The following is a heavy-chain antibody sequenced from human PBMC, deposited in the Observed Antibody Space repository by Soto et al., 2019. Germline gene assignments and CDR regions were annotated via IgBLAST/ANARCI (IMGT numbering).Heavy chain of an antibody. CDR3: ARGFSPYCSSTSCYPSYYYYGMDV. V-gene: IGHV1-69*13. CDR1: GGTFSSYA. D-gene: IGHD2-2*01. CDR2: IIPIFGTA. J-gene: IGHJ6*02. Sequence: SVKVSCKASGGTFSSYAISWVRQAPGQGLEWMGGIIPIFGTANYAQKFQGRVTIAADESTSTAYMELSSLRSEDTAVYYCARGFSPYCSSTSCYPSYYYYGMDVWGQGTTVTVSS.